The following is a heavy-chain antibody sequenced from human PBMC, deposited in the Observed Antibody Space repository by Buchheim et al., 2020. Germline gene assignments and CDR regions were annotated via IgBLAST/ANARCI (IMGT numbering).Heavy chain of an antibody. Sequence: QVQLQESGPGLVKPSETLSLTCTVSGVSVISGSYYWSWIRQRPGKGLEWIGYIYYSGSTNYNPSLKKRVTISVETSKNQFSLKLSSVTAADTAVYYCARDIAARFFDYWGQGTL. D-gene: IGHD6-6*01. CDR1: GVSVISGSYY. V-gene: IGHV4-61*01. CDR3: ARDIAARFFDY. CDR2: IYYSGST. J-gene: IGHJ4*02.